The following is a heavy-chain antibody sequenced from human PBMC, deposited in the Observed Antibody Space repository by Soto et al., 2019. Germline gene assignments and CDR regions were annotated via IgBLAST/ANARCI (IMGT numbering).Heavy chain of an antibody. D-gene: IGHD4-17*01. CDR3: ARYQYGRGMDV. J-gene: IGHJ6*02. CDR1: GGSISSGDNY. CDR2: KSYRGST. V-gene: IGHV4-30-4*01. Sequence: QVQLQESGPGLVQPSQTLSLTCTVTGGSISSGDNYWGWIRQPPGKGLEWIAYKSYRGSTSYNSSLRSRFTISLETAKNVFSLELSSVTAADTAIYYCARYQYGRGMDVWGQGTTVTVSS.